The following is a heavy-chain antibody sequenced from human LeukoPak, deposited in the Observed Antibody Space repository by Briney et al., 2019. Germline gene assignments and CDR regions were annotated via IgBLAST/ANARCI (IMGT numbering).Heavy chain of an antibody. V-gene: IGHV3-21*01. CDR1: GFTFSSYS. CDR3: ARVRLTVTTPGDY. J-gene: IGHJ4*02. D-gene: IGHD4-17*01. Sequence: GGSLRLSCAASGFTFSSYSMNWVRRAPGKGLEGVSSISSSTIYIYYADSVKGRFTISRANAKTSLYLRMNSLRAEDTAVYYCARVRLTVTTPGDYWGQGTLVTVSS. CDR2: ISSSTIYI.